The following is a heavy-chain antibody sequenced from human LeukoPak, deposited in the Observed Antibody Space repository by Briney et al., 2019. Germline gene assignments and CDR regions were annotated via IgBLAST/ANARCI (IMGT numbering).Heavy chain of an antibody. J-gene: IGHJ3*02. CDR2: ISSSGSTI. V-gene: IGHV3-11*01. Sequence: GGSLRLSCAASEFTFSDYYMSWIRQAPGKGLEWVSYISSSGSTIYYADSVKGRFTISRDNAKNSLYLQMNSLRAEDTAVYYCVRGELTTGNAFDIWGQGTMVTVSS. CDR3: VRGELTTGNAFDI. CDR1: EFTFSDYY. D-gene: IGHD3-22*01.